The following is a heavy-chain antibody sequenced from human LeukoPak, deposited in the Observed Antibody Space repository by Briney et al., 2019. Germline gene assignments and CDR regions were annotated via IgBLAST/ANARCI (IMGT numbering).Heavy chain of an antibody. CDR3: AREGYCSSTSCLYYYYGMDV. Sequence: GGSLRLSCAASGFTFSSYAMSWVRQAPGKGLEWVSAISGSGGSTYYADSVKGRFTISRDNSKNTLYLQMNSLRAEDTAVYYCAREGYCSSTSCLYYYYGMDVWGQGTTVTVSS. J-gene: IGHJ6*02. CDR1: GFTFSSYA. CDR2: ISGSGGST. V-gene: IGHV3-23*01. D-gene: IGHD2-2*01.